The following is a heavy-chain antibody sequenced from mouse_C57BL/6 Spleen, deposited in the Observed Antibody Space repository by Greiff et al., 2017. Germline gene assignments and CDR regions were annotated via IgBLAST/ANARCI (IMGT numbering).Heavy chain of an antibody. CDR2: INPNYGPT. Sequence: VQLQQSGPELVKPGASVKISCKASGYSFTDYNMNWVKQSNGKSLEWIGVINPNYGPTSYNQKVKGKATLTVDQYSSTAYMQLNSLTSEDSAVYYCARRYYGSSYNYYAMDYWGQGTSVTGSS. D-gene: IGHD1-1*01. CDR3: ARRYYGSSYNYYAMDY. J-gene: IGHJ4*01. CDR1: GYSFTDYN. V-gene: IGHV1-39*01.